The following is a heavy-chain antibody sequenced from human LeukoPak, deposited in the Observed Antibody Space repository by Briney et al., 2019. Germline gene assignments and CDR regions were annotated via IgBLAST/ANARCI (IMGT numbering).Heavy chain of an antibody. CDR3: ARALLPWNIAVAGTEGYYFDY. CDR1: GYTFTSYY. Sequence: ASVKVSCKASGYTFTSYYMHWVRQAPGQGLEWMGIINPSGGSTSYAQKFQGRVTMTRDTSTSTVYMELSSLRSEDTAVYYCARALLPWNIAVAGTEGYYFDYWGQGTLVTVSS. V-gene: IGHV1-46*01. J-gene: IGHJ4*02. CDR2: INPSGGST. D-gene: IGHD6-19*01.